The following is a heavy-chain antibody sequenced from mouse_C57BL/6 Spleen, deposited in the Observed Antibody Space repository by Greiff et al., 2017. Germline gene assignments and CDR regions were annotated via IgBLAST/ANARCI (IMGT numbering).Heavy chain of an antibody. J-gene: IGHJ4*01. CDR1: GYTFTSYW. V-gene: IGHV1-61*01. CDR2: IYPSDSET. CDR3: VVYAMDY. Sequence: VKLQQPGAELVRPGSSVKLSCKASGYTFTSYWMDWVKQRPGQGLEWIGNIYPSDSETHYNHKFKDKATLTVDKSSSTAYMQLSSLTSEDSAVYYCVVYAMDYWGQGASVTVAS.